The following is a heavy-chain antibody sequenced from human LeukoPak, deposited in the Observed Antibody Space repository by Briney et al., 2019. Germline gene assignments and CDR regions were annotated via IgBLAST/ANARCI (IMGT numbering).Heavy chain of an antibody. D-gene: IGHD3-22*01. J-gene: IGHJ4*02. V-gene: IGHV4-38-2*02. CDR3: ARDEGENYYDSSGYFIEPLNY. CDR2: IYHSGST. Sequence: SETLSLTCTVSGYSISSGYYWGWIRQPPGKGLAWIGSIYHSGSTYYNPSLKSRVTISVDTSKNQFSLKLSSVTAADTAVYYCARDEGENYYDSSGYFIEPLNYWGQGTLVTVSS. CDR1: GYSISSGYY.